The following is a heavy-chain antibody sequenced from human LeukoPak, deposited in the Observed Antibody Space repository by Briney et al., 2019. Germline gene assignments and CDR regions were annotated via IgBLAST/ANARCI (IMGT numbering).Heavy chain of an antibody. CDR3: ARDRIGGGSFDY. CDR1: GFTFSSYS. D-gene: IGHD2/OR15-2a*01. J-gene: IGHJ4*02. CDR2: INSSSSYI. Sequence: PGGSLRLSCAASGFTFSSYSMNWVRQAPGKGLEWVSSINSSSSYIYYADSVKGRFTISRDNAKNSLYLQMNSLRAEDTAVYYCARDRIGGGSFDYWGQGTLVTVSS. V-gene: IGHV3-21*01.